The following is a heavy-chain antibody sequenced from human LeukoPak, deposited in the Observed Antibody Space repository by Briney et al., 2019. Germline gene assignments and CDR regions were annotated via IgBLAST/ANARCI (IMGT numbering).Heavy chain of an antibody. CDR1: GFTFNHFA. CDR3: ARDLETLAARNELIWSNWIDP. CDR2: ISYDGNNK. J-gene: IGHJ5*02. V-gene: IGHV3-30-3*01. Sequence: GGSLRLSCAASGFTFNHFAMHWVRQAPGKGLEWVAVISYDGNNKYHADSVKGRLTISRDNSKNTLYLQMNSLRGDDTAMYYCARDLETLAARNELIWSNWIDPWGQGTLVTVSS. D-gene: IGHD6-6*01.